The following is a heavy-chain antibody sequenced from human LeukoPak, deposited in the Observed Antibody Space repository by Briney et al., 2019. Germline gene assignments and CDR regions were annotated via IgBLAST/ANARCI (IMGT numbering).Heavy chain of an antibody. CDR3: TRDATYYLRYGYFDY. CDR1: GFSISSSA. J-gene: IGHJ4*02. Sequence: GGSLRLFCAASGFSISSSAMNWVRQAPGKGLEWVSSINNVASHIYYAGSVRGRFTISRDNAKNSVYLQMNSLRAEDTAVYYCTRDATYYLRYGYFDYWGQGTLVTVSS. CDR2: INNVASHI. D-gene: IGHD2/OR15-2a*01. V-gene: IGHV3-21*01.